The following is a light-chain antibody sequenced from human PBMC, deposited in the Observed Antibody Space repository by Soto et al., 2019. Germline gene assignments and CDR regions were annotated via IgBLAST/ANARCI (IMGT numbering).Light chain of an antibody. CDR3: CSYAGSSTHYV. V-gene: IGLV2-23*02. J-gene: IGLJ1*01. CDR1: SSDVGSYNL. CDR2: EVS. Sequence: QSVLTQPASGSGSPGQSIRIFRTGNSSDVGSYNLVSWYQQHPGKAPKLMIYEVSKRPSGVSNRFSGSKSGNTASLTISGLQAEDEADYYCCSYAGSSTHYVFGTGTKVTVL.